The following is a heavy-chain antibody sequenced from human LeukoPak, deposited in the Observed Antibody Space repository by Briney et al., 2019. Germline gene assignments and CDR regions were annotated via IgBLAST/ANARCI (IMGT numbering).Heavy chain of an antibody. Sequence: PSETLSLTCTVSGGSISSYYWSWIRQPPGKGLEWIGYIYYSGSTNYNPSLKSRVTISVDTSKNQFSLKLSSVTAADTAVYYCARVRGYCSGGSCYPAGFDYWGQGTLVTASS. CDR2: IYYSGST. CDR3: ARVRGYCSGGSCYPAGFDY. J-gene: IGHJ4*02. CDR1: GGSISSYY. D-gene: IGHD2-15*01. V-gene: IGHV4-59*01.